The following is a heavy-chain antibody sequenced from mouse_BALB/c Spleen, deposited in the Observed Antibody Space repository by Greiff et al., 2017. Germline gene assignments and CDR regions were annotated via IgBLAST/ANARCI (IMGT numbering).Heavy chain of an antibody. J-gene: IGHJ4*01. V-gene: IGHV5-4*02. Sequence: EVKLVESGGGLVKPGGSLKLSCAASGFTFSDYYMYWVRQTPEKRLEWVATISDGGSYTYYPDSVKGRFTISRDNAKNNLYLQMSSLKSEDTAMYYCARHGGGAEKYAMDYWGQGTSVTVSS. CDR3: ARHGGGAEKYAMDY. CDR1: GFTFSDYY. CDR2: ISDGGSYT.